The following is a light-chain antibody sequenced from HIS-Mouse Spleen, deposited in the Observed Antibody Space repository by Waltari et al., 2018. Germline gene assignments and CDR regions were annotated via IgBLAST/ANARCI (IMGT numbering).Light chain of an antibody. J-gene: IGLJ2*01. CDR3: SSYTSSSTPVV. CDR2: GVS. V-gene: IGLV2-14*01. CDR1: SSDVGGYNY. Sequence: QSALTQPASVSGSPGQSITISCTGTSSDVGGYNYVSWYQQHPVKAPKLMIYGVSNRPPGVSNRFSGSKSGNTASLTISGLQAEDEADYYCSSYTSSSTPVVFGGGTKLTVL.